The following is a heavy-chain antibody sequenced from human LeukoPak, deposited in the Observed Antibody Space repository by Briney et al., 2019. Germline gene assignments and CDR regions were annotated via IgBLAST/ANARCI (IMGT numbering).Heavy chain of an antibody. J-gene: IGHJ5*02. D-gene: IGHD2-15*01. V-gene: IGHV1-69*04. CDR3: ARVESCRGGSCYFWFDP. CDR2: IIPILGIA. Sequence: SVKVSCKASGGTFSSYAISWVRQAPGQGLEWMGRIIPILGIANYAQKFQGRVTITADKSTSTAYMELSSLRSEDTAVYYCARVESCRGGSCYFWFDPWGQGTLVTVSS. CDR1: GGTFSSYA.